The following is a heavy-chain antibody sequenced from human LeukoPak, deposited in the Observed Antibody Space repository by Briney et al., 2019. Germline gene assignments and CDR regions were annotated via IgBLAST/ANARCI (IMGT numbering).Heavy chain of an antibody. CDR3: AREREMAGDY. CDR2: MNPNSGNT. D-gene: IGHD5-24*01. J-gene: IGHJ4*02. CDR1: GTD. V-gene: IGHV1-8*01. Sequence: ASVKVSCKASGTDINWVRQATGQGLEWMGWMNPNSGNTGYAQKFQGRVTMTRNTSISTAYMELSSLRSEDTAVYYCAREREMAGDYWGQGTLVTVSS.